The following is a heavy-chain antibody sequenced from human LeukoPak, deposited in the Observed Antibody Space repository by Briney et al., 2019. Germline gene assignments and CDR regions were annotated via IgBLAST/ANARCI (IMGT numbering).Heavy chain of an antibody. CDR2: ICTAGDP. CDR1: GFTFSRYD. V-gene: IGHV3-13*05. CDR3: ARSLGSSSWSVGGVFDI. J-gene: IGHJ3*02. D-gene: IGHD6-13*01. Sequence: GGSLRLSCAASGFTFSRYDMHWVRQSPGRGLEWVSGICTAGDPYSPGSVKGRFNISRENAKNSLYLQMNSLRVGDTAVYYCARSLGSSSWSVGGVFDIWGQGTLVTVSS.